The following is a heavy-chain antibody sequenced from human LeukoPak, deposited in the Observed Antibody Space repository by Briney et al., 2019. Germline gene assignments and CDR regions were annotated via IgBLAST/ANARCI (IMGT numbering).Heavy chain of an antibody. Sequence: GGSLRLSCAASGFTFSSYAMHWVRQAPGKGLEWVAVISYDGSNKYYADSVKGRFTISRDNAKNSLYLQMNSLRAEDTAVYYCARHYSRTYCSSTSCTGGFDYWGQGTLVTVSS. CDR2: ISYDGSNK. V-gene: IGHV3-30-3*01. J-gene: IGHJ4*02. D-gene: IGHD2-2*01. CDR1: GFTFSSYA. CDR3: ARHYSRTYCSSTSCTGGFDY.